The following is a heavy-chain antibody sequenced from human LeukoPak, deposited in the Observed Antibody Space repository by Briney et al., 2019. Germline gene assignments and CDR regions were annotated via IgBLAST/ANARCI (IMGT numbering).Heavy chain of an antibody. CDR2: ISSSGSTI. CDR3: ARGRYSYGPHFDY. Sequence: GGSLRLSCAASGFTFSSYAMHWIRQAPGKGLEWVSYISSSGSTIYYADSVKGRFTISRDNANNSLYLQMNSLRAEDTAVYYCARGRYSYGPHFDYWGQGTLVTVSS. J-gene: IGHJ4*02. V-gene: IGHV3-48*04. CDR1: GFTFSSYA. D-gene: IGHD5-18*01.